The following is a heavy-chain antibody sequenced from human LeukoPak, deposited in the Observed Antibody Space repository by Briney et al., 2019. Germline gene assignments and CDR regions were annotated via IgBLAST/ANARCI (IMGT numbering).Heavy chain of an antibody. J-gene: IGHJ5*02. CDR3: ARQVSTWFDP. Sequence: SETLSLTCTLSGGSISSSSYYWGWIRQPPRKGLEWIGSIYYSGSTYYNPSLKSRVTISVDTSKNQFSLKLSSVTAADTAVYYCARQVSTWFDPWGQGTLVTVSS. D-gene: IGHD5/OR15-5a*01. V-gene: IGHV4-39*01. CDR2: IYYSGST. CDR1: GGSISSSSYY.